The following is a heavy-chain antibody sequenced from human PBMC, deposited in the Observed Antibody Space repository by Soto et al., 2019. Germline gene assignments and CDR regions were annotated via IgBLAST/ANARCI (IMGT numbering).Heavy chain of an antibody. J-gene: IGHJ4*02. V-gene: IGHV3-23*01. CDR2: VSGAASHT. Sequence: WGSLRLSCAGSGFTPTTTPLSWVRQPPGKGLEWVATVSGAASHTYYEDSVRGRFFISRDNSKNTVTLQMNNLTVDDTAVYYCATSFRYFDNWGQGTRVTVS. CDR1: GFTPTTTP. D-gene: IGHD3-9*01. CDR3: ATSFRYFDN.